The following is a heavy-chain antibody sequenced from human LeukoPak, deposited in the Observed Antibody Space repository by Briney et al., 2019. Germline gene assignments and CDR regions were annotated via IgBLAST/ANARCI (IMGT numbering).Heavy chain of an antibody. D-gene: IGHD4-17*01. CDR1: GYTFTGYY. CDR2: INPNSGGT. CDR3: ARPASGDYLFDY. J-gene: IGHJ4*02. Sequence: ASVKVSCKASGYTFTGYYMHWVRQAPGQGLEWMGWINPNSGGTKYAQKFQGRVTMTRDTSISTAYMELSRLRSDDTAVYYCARPASGDYLFDYWGQGTLVTVSS. V-gene: IGHV1-2*02.